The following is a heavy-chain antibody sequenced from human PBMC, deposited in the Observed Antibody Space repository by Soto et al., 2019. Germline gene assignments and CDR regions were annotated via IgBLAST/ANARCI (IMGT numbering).Heavy chain of an antibody. CDR1: GYTFTSYD. D-gene: IGHD3-3*01. CDR3: ARVRVPVFGVAIPPNDAFDI. CDR2: MNPNSGNT. V-gene: IGHV1-8*01. J-gene: IGHJ3*02. Sequence: ASVKVSCKASGYTFTSYDINWVRQATGQGLEWMGWMNPNSGNTGYAQKFQGRVTMTRNTSISTAYMELSSLRSEDTAVYYCARVRVPVFGVAIPPNDAFDIWGQGTMVTVSS.